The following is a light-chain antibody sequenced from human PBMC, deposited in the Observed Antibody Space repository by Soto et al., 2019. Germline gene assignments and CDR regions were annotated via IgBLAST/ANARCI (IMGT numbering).Light chain of an antibody. Sequence: EIGLTLAPCTLSFSHGERDTLXFWASQSVSSYLAWYQQKPGQAPSLLIYDASNSATGIPARFSGSGSGTDFTLTISSLEPEDFAVYYCQQRSNPITFGQGTRLEI. CDR2: DAS. CDR1: QSVSSY. J-gene: IGKJ5*01. V-gene: IGKV3-11*01. CDR3: QQRSNPIT.